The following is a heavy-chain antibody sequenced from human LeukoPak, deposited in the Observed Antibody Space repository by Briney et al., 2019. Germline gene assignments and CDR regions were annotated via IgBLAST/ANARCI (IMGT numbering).Heavy chain of an antibody. CDR1: GGSISSSSHY. D-gene: IGHD3-10*01. CDR3: PRRFGAWPYYLEH. CDR2: IYYDGNS. Sequence: PSETLSLTCSVSGGSISSSSHYWDWIRQPRGKGLDWIGTIYYDGNSDFNPSLRGRVTISVDTSKNQFSLKLSSVTAADTALYYCPRRFGAWPYYLEHWGQGALVTVSS. V-gene: IGHV4-39*01. J-gene: IGHJ1*01.